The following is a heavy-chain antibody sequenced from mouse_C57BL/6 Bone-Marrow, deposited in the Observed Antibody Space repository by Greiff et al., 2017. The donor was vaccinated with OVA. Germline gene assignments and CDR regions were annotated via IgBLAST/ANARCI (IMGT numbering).Heavy chain of an antibody. Sequence: QVQLQQPGAELVKPGASVKLSCKASGYTFTSYWMHWVKQRPGQGLEWIGMIHPNSGSTNYNEKFKSKATLTVDKSSSTAYMQLSSLTSEDSAVYYCARERYSWYFDVWGTGTTVTVSS. V-gene: IGHV1-64*01. J-gene: IGHJ1*03. CDR3: ARERYSWYFDV. CDR1: GYTFTSYW. CDR2: IHPNSGST. D-gene: IGHD2-14*01.